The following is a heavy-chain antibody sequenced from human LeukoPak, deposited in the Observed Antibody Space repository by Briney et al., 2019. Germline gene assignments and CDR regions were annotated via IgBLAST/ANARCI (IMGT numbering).Heavy chain of an antibody. CDR1: GFTFDDYG. V-gene: IGHV3-20*04. Sequence: GGSLRPSCAASGFTFDDYGMSWVRQAPGKGLEWVSGINWNGGSTGYADSVKGRFTISRDNAKNSLYLQMNSLRAEDTALYYCARVGAGRYCSSTSCYLCDYWGQGTLVTVSS. CDR2: INWNGGST. CDR3: ARVGAGRYCSSTSCYLCDY. J-gene: IGHJ4*02. D-gene: IGHD2-2*01.